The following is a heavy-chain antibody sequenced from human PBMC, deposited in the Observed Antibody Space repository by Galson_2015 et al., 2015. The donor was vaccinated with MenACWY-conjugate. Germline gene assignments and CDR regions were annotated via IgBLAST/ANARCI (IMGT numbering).Heavy chain of an antibody. J-gene: IGHJ6*03. V-gene: IGHV3-48*03. CDR3: ARVGTWIHQYFYYMDV. CDR1: GFTFTGYD. D-gene: IGHD5-18*01. Sequence: SLRLSCAASGFTFTGYDFNWVRQAPGKGLEWLSYISKSGSPIYYADSVKGRFTISRDNIKKSLFLEMNSLRAGDTGVYYCARVGTWIHQYFYYMDVWRKGPAVTVSS. CDR2: ISKSGSPI.